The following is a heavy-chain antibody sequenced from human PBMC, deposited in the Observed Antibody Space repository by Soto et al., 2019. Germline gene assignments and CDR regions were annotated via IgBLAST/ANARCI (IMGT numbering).Heavy chain of an antibody. V-gene: IGHV1-18*01. J-gene: IGHJ6*02. CDR3: ARAGLGVPGTGYGMDV. Sequence: ASVKVSCKASGYSFTSYGISWVRQAPGQGLEWMGWISGYNGKTNYAQKLQGRVTMTTDTSTSTAYMEVRSLRSDDTAVYYCARAGLGVPGTGYGMDVWGQGTTVTVSS. CDR1: GYSFTSYG. D-gene: IGHD1-7*01. CDR2: ISGYNGKT.